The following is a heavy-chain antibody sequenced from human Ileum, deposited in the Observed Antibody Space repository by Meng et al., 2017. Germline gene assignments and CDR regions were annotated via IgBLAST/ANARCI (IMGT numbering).Heavy chain of an antibody. J-gene: IGHJ6*02. CDR2: IYYSGST. CDR1: GGSISGYH. D-gene: IGHD3-10*01. CDR3: ARYGSGRYLDV. V-gene: IGHV4-59*01. Sequence: SETLSLTCTVSGGSISGYHWSWIRQPPGEGLEWIGYIYYSGSTNSNPSLKSRVTISVDTSKNQFSLKLSSVTDADTAVYYCARYGSGRYLDVWGQGTTVTVSS.